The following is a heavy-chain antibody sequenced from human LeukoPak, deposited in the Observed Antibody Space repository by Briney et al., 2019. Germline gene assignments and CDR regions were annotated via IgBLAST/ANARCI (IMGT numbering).Heavy chain of an antibody. D-gene: IGHD6-19*01. CDR3: ARQGSGWSNAFDI. J-gene: IGHJ3*02. CDR1: GGSISSSSYY. Sequence: KSSETLSLTCTVSGGSISSSSYYWGWIRQPPGKGLEWIGSIYYSGGTYYNPSLKSRVTISVDTSKNQFSLKLSSVTAADTAVYYCARQGSGWSNAFDIWGQGTMVTVSS. V-gene: IGHV4-39*01. CDR2: IYYSGGT.